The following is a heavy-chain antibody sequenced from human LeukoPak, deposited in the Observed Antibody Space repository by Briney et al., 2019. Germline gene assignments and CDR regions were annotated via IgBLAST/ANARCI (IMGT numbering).Heavy chain of an antibody. CDR3: ARDRRIANWFDP. V-gene: IGHV1-18*01. CDR2: ISAYNGNT. CDR1: GYTFTSYV. J-gene: IGHJ5*02. D-gene: IGHD6-13*01. Sequence: ASVTVSCKASGYTFTSYVISWVRQAPGQGLDWMGWISAYNGNTNYAQKLQGRVTMTTDTSTSTAYMELRSLRSDDTAVYYCARDRRIANWFDPWGQGTLVTVSS.